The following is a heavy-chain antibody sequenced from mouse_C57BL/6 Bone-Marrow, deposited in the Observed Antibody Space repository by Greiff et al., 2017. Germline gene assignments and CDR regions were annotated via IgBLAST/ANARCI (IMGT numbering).Heavy chain of an antibody. D-gene: IGHD2-3*01. CDR3: ARGGGYYVRYFDY. CDR2: IYPGSGST. Sequence: VQLQQPGAELVKPGASVTMSCKASGYTFTSYWITWVKQRPGQGLEWIGDIYPGSGSTNYNEKFKSKATLTVDTSSSTAYMQLSSVTSEDAAVYYCARGGGYYVRYFDYWGQGTTRTVSS. CDR1: GYTFTSYW. V-gene: IGHV1-55*01. J-gene: IGHJ2*01.